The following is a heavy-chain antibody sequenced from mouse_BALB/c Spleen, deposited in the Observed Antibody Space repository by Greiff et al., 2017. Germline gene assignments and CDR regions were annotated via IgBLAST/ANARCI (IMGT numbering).Heavy chain of an antibody. V-gene: IGHV5-9-4*01. Sequence: EVKLMESGGGLVKPGGSLKLSCAASGFTFSSYAMSWVRQSPEKRLEWVAEISSGGSYTYYPDTVTGRFTISRDNAKNTLYLEMSSLRSEDTAMYYCARGGGYAMDYWGQGTSVTVSS. CDR3: ARGGGYAMDY. J-gene: IGHJ4*01. CDR1: GFTFSSYA. CDR2: ISSGGSYT.